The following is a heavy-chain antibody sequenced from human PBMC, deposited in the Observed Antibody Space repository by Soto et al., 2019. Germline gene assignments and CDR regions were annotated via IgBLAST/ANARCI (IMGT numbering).Heavy chain of an antibody. V-gene: IGHV4-34*01. J-gene: IGHJ4*02. D-gene: IGHD3-10*01. Sequence: LSLTCAVYGGSFSGYYWSWIRQPPGKGLEWIGEINHSGSTNYNPSLKSRVTISVDTSKNQSSLKLSSVTAADTAVYYCAREIGYYADYWGQGTLVTVSS. CDR1: GGSFSGYY. CDR3: AREIGYYADY. CDR2: INHSGST.